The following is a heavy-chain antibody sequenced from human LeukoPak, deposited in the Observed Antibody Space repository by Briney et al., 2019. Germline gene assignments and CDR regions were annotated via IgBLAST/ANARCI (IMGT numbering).Heavy chain of an antibody. CDR1: GVTFSSYE. CDR2: ISSSGSTI. V-gene: IGHV3-48*03. CDR3: ARSRDYVWGSYRYRGAFDI. Sequence: GGSLRLSCAASGVTFSSYEMNWVRQAPGKGLEWVSYISSSGSTIYYADSVKGRFTISKDNAKNSLYLQMNSLRAEDTAVYYCARSRDYVWGSYRYRGAFDIWGQGTMVTVSS. J-gene: IGHJ3*02. D-gene: IGHD3-16*02.